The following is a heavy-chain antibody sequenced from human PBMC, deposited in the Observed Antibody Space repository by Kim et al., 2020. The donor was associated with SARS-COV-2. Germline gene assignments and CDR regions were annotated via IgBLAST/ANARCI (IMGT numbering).Heavy chain of an antibody. Sequence: GGSLRLSCAASGFPFSGYGLHWVRQAPGKGLEWLAVISHDESEKFYADSVKGRFTISRDTSNNMLYLEMKSLKTEDTDVYFCAKGSTGSGYSSADHWGQGSLVPVSS. CDR1: GFPFSGYG. CDR2: ISHDESEK. J-gene: IGHJ5*02. CDR3: AKGSTGSGYSSADH. V-gene: IGHV3-30*18. D-gene: IGHD5-12*01.